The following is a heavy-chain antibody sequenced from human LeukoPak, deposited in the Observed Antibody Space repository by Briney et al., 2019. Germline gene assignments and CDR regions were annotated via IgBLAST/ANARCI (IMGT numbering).Heavy chain of an antibody. CDR2: IWYDGSNK. D-gene: IGHD2-2*01. CDR1: GFTFSSHG. Sequence: GRSLRLSCAASGFTFSSHGTQWVRQAPGRGLEWVAVIWYDGSNKYYTDSVKGRFTISRDNSKNTLYLQMNSLRAEDTAVYYCARGIGGPAGKGYYFDHWGQGTLVTVSS. CDR3: ARGIGGPAGKGYYFDH. V-gene: IGHV3-33*01. J-gene: IGHJ4*02.